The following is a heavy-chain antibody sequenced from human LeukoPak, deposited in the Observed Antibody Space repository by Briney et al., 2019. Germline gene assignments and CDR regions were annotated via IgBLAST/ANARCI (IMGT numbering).Heavy chain of an antibody. D-gene: IGHD3-22*01. CDR3: ARDRDYYETSGYYLTFFDS. CDR1: GFTFSTYS. J-gene: IGHJ4*02. Sequence: GGSLRLSCAASGFTFSTYSMNWVRQAPGKGLEWVSYIGSSSTSIYYADSVKGRFTISRDNAKNSLYLQMNSLRADDTAVYYCARDRDYYETSGYYLTFFDSWGQGTLVTVSS. CDR2: IGSSSTSI. V-gene: IGHV3-48*01.